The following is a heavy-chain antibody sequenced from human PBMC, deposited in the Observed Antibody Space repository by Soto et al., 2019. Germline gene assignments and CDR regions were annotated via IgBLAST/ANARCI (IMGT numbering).Heavy chain of an antibody. CDR2: MNPNNGNT. J-gene: IGHJ4*02. V-gene: IGHV1-8*01. Sequence: QVQLVQSGADVKQPGASVKVSCKTSGYTFTSYDINWVRQAAGQGLEWMGWMNPNNGNTGDAQKFQGRVTMTRDTSISTAYLELSNLRSDDTAVYYCAKNPAETGDFEFWGQGSLVTVSS. CDR3: AKNPAETGDFEF. CDR1: GYTFTSYD. D-gene: IGHD7-27*01.